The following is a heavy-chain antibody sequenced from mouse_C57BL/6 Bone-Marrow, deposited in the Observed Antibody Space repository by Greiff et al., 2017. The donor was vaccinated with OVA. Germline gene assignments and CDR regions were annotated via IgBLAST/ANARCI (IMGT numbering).Heavy chain of an antibody. V-gene: IGHV2-5*01. J-gene: IGHJ1*03. D-gene: IGHD2-12*01. CDR3: AKKPYRGHGYFDV. CDR2: IWRGGST. Sequence: VQVVESGPGLVQPSQSLSITCTVSGFSLTSYGVHWVRQSPGKGLEWLGVIWRGGSTDYNAAFMSRLSITKDNSKSQVFFKMNSLQADDTAIYYCAKKPYRGHGYFDVWGTGTTVTVSS. CDR1: GFSLTSYG.